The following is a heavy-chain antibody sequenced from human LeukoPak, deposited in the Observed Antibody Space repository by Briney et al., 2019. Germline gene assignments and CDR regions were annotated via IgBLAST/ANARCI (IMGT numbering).Heavy chain of an antibody. CDR2: ISGSGGST. J-gene: IGHJ4*02. V-gene: IGHV3-23*01. D-gene: IGHD3-9*01. CDR1: GFTFSSYA. Sequence: GGSLRLSCAASGFTFSSYAMSWVRQAPGKGLEWVSAISGSGGSTYYADSVKGRFTISRDNSKNTLYLQMNSLRAEDTVVYYCAKEYYDILTGSIDYWGQGTLVTVSS. CDR3: AKEYYDILTGSIDY.